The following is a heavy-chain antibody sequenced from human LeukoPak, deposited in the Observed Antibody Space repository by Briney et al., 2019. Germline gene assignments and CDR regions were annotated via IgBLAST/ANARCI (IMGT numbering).Heavy chain of an antibody. J-gene: IGHJ4*02. CDR3: ATETYYDSSGPHFDY. CDR1: GGSIRSSNW. CDR2: IYHTGNT. Sequence: ASGTLSLTCAVSGGSIRSSNWWSWVRQPPGKGLEWIGEIYHTGNTNYNPSLKSRVTISVDKSKNQFSLKLSSVTAADTAVYYCATETYYDSSGPHFDYWGQGTLVTVSS. V-gene: IGHV4-4*02. D-gene: IGHD3-22*01.